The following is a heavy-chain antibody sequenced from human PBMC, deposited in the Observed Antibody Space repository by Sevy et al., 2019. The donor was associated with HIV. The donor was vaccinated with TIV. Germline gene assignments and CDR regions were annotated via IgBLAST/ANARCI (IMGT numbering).Heavy chain of an antibody. V-gene: IGHV3-23*01. J-gene: IGHJ5*01. CDR2: ISGSCTST. CDR3: AREEGLNWFDS. Sequence: GGSLRLSCAASGFTFSTYSMTRVRQAPGKGLEWVSGISGSCTSTYFADFVEGRFTISRDNSKNTFYLQMNSLTVEDTAIYYCAREEGLNWFDSWGQGTLVTVSS. CDR1: GFTFSTYS.